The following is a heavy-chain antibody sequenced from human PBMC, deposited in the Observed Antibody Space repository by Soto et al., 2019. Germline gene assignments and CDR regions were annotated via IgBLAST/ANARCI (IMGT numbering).Heavy chain of an antibody. CDR1: GYTFSTYG. D-gene: IGHD2-2*02. V-gene: IGHV1-18*01. CDR3: ARYTNNFFDY. Sequence: QVQLVQSGAEVKKPGASVKVSCKASGYTFSTYGIIWVRQAPGQGLEWMGWISGYTGNTNYAQRLQGRVTMTTDTSTSTVYIELRSLRSDDKAVYYCARYTNNFFDYWGQGTLVTVSS. CDR2: ISGYTGNT. J-gene: IGHJ4*02.